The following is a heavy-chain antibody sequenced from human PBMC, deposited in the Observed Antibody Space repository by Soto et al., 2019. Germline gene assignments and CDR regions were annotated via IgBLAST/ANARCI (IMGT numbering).Heavy chain of an antibody. CDR1: GYTFTSYY. J-gene: IGHJ3*02. D-gene: IGHD3-10*01. Sequence: ASVKVSFKASGYTFTSYYMHWLRQAPGQGLEWMGIINPSGGSTSYAQKFQGRVTMTRDTSTSTVYMELSSLRSEDTAVYYCARDEDYYGSGSYYRTAFDIWGQGTMVTVSS. CDR3: ARDEDYYGSGSYYRTAFDI. CDR2: INPSGGST. V-gene: IGHV1-46*01.